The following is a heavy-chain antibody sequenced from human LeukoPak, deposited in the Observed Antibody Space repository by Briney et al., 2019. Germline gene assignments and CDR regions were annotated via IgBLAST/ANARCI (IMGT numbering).Heavy chain of an antibody. Sequence: PGGSLRLSCAASGFTFSSYSMNWVRQAPGKGLEWVSSISSSSSYIYYADSVKGRFTISRDNAKNSLYLQMNSLRAEDTAVYYCARAGLSGNYYYYYMDVWGKGTTVTVSS. CDR2: ISSSSSYI. J-gene: IGHJ6*03. V-gene: IGHV3-21*01. CDR1: GFTFSSYS. CDR3: ARAGLSGNYYYYYMDV. D-gene: IGHD3-16*02.